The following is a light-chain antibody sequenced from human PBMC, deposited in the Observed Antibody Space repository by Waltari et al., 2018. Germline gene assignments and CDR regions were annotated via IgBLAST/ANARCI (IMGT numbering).Light chain of an antibody. CDR1: ESVGSH. V-gene: IGKV3-15*01. J-gene: IGKJ2*01. CDR2: AAV. CDR3: QQYGNWYT. Sequence: EIVMTQSPAMLSVSPGERATLSCRASESVGSHLAWYQQKPGQPPKVIIYAAVTRATGVPARFSGSGSGTEFTLTISSLQSEDFAVYYCQQYGNWYTFGQGTKLQIK.